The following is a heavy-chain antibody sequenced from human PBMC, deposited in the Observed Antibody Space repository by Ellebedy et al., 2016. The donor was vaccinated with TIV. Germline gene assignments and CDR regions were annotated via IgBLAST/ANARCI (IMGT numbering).Heavy chain of an antibody. CDR3: ATYSPSSAVHY. D-gene: IGHD6-13*01. CDR2: ISSSSSYI. J-gene: IGHJ4*02. CDR1: GFTFSSYS. V-gene: IGHV3-21*01. Sequence: GGSLRLSCAASGFTFSSYSMNWVRQAPGKGLEWVSSISSSSSYIYYADSVKGRFTISRDTAKNSLSLQMNSLRAEDTAVYYCATYSPSSAVHYWGQGTLVSVSS.